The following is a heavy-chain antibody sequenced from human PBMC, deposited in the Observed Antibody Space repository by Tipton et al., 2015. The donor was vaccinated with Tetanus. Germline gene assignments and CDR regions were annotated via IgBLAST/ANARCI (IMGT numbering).Heavy chain of an antibody. Sequence: TLSLTCDVSGASISSAAWTWIRQPSGKGLEWIGHIFHSGSPNYNPSLKSRVSMSVDKSRKEVSLKLSSMTAADTAVYYCVRAPYSSPGQYYFDSWGRGTLVTVSS. D-gene: IGHD4-11*01. CDR2: IFHSGSP. CDR1: GASISSAA. CDR3: VRAPYSSPGQYYFDS. V-gene: IGHV4-30-2*01. J-gene: IGHJ4*02.